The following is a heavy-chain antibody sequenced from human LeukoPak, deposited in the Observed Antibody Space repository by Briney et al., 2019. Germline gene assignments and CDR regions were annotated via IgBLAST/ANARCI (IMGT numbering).Heavy chain of an antibody. D-gene: IGHD2-21*02. CDR2: ISYDGNNR. V-gene: IGHV3-30*04. CDR3: AKEVVVTINWFDP. Sequence: GGSLRLSCAASGFTFSSFPMHWVRQAPGKGLEWVAAISYDGNNRYFADSVKGRFTISRDSSKHTLYLQMNSLRAEDTAVYYCAKEVVVTINWFDPWGQGTLVTVSS. CDR1: GFTFSSFP. J-gene: IGHJ5*02.